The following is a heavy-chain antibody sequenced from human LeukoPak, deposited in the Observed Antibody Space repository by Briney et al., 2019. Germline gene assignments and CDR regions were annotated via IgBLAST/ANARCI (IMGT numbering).Heavy chain of an antibody. V-gene: IGHV3-23*01. D-gene: IGHD2-15*01. CDR2: ISGSGGST. Sequence: GGSLRLSCAASGFTFSSYAMSWVRQAPGKGLEWVSAISGSGGSTYYADSVKGRFTISRDNSKNTLYLQMNSLRAEDTAVYYCAGAEIVVVVAAISYWGQGTLVTVSS. J-gene: IGHJ4*02. CDR1: GFTFSSYA. CDR3: AGAEIVVVVAAISY.